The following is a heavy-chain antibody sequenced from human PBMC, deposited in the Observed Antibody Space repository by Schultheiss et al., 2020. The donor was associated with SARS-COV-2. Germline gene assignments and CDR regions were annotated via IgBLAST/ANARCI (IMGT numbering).Heavy chain of an antibody. CDR3: ARHLTPGTPSNSFDP. D-gene: IGHD1-1*01. J-gene: IGHJ5*02. CDR1: GFTFSSYS. CDR2: ISSSTGYI. V-gene: IGHV3-21*01. Sequence: GESLKISCAASGFTFSSYSMIWVRQAPGKGLEWVSSISSSTGYIFYADSVKGRFTISRDNAKNSLYLQMNSLRDEDTAVYYCARHLTPGTPSNSFDPWGQGALVTVSS.